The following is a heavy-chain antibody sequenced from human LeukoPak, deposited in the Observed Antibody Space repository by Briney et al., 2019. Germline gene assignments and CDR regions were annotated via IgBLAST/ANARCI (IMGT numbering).Heavy chain of an antibody. J-gene: IGHJ4*02. V-gene: IGHV3-30-3*01. CDR1: GFTFSSYA. D-gene: IGHD3-10*01. CDR2: ISYDGSNK. CDR3: ARDPLNYGSGSRSPALAY. Sequence: PGGSLRLSCAASGFTFSSYAMHWVRQAPGKGLEWVAVISYDGSNKYYADSVKGRFTISRDNSKNTLYLQMNSLRAEDTAVYYCARDPLNYGSGSRSPALAYRGQGTLVTVSS.